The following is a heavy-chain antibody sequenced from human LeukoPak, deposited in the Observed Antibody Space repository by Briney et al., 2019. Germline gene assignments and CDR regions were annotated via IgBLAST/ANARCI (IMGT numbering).Heavy chain of an antibody. J-gene: IGHJ5*02. Sequence: GESLKISCKGSGYSINNYWIGWVRQMPGKGLEWRGIIYPADSDIRYSPSFQGQVTISADKSISTAYLQWSSLKVSDTAMYYCARQEYCSGGSCYTWFDPWGQRTLVTVSS. D-gene: IGHD2-15*01. V-gene: IGHV5-51*01. CDR2: IYPADSDI. CDR3: ARQEYCSGGSCYTWFDP. CDR1: GYSINNYW.